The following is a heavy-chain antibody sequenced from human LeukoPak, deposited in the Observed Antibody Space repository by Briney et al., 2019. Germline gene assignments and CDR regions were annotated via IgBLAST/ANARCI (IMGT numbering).Heavy chain of an antibody. CDR1: GFTFSDYY. D-gene: IGHD2-21*02. V-gene: IGHV3-11*01. J-gene: IGHJ6*02. CDR2: ISSSGSTI. CDR3: ARDFHIVVVTAEEIEWDGTDV. Sequence: GGSLRLSCAASGFTFSDYYMSWIRQAPGKGLEWVSYISSSGSTIYYADSVKGRFTISRDNAKNSLYLQMNSLRAEDTAVYYCARDFHIVVVTAEEIEWDGTDVWGQGTTVTVSS.